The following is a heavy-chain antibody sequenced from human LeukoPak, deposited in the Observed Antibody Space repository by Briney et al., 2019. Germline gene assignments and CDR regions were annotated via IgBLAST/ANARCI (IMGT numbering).Heavy chain of an antibody. J-gene: IGHJ1*01. Sequence: SETLSLTCTVSGGSISSYYWSWIRQPPGKGLEWIGYINYSGSTKYNPSLKCRVTISVDTSKNQVSLRLSSVSAADTAIYYCARGDSTSLSNFQHWGQGTLVTVSS. CDR3: ARGDSTSLSNFQH. CDR2: INYSGST. D-gene: IGHD2-15*01. V-gene: IGHV4-59*08. CDR1: GGSISSYY.